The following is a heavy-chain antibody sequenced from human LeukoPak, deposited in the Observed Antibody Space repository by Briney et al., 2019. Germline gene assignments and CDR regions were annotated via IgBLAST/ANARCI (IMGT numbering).Heavy chain of an antibody. D-gene: IGHD3-3*01. J-gene: IGHJ6*02. CDR3: ARDRAHYDFWSGYPKIYGMDV. V-gene: IGHV4-31*03. CDR1: GGSISSGGYY. Sequence: SETLSLTCTVSGGSISSGGYYWNWIRQHPGKGLEWIGYIYYSGSTYYNPSLKSRVTISVDTSKNQFSLKLSSVTAADTAVYYCARDRAHYDFWSGYPKIYGMDVWGQGTTVTVSS. CDR2: IYYSGST.